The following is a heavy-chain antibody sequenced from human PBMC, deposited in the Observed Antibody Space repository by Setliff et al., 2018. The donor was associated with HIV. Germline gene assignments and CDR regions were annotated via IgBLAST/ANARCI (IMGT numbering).Heavy chain of an antibody. CDR2: IYTSGNI. CDR1: GGSIGSGSYY. Sequence: SETLSLTCTVSGGSIGSGSYYWTWIRQPAGKGLEWIGRIYTSGNINYNPSLKSRVTISVDTSKNQFSLHLTSVTAADTAVYYCARAEGDAYNSLPYFDSWGPGALVTVSS. CDR3: ARAEGDAYNSLPYFDS. D-gene: IGHD1-1*01. V-gene: IGHV4-61*02. J-gene: IGHJ4*02.